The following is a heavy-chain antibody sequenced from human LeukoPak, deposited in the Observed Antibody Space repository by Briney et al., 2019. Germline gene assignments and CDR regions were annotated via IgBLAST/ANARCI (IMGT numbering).Heavy chain of an antibody. Sequence: SETLSLTCTVSGGSISSYYWSWIRQPPGKGLEWIGYVYYSGSTNYNPSLKSRVTISVDTSKNQFSLKLSSVTAADTAVYYCARQAYGSGWYGGYFDYWGQGTLATVSS. CDR3: ARQAYGSGWYGGYFDY. D-gene: IGHD6-19*01. J-gene: IGHJ4*02. V-gene: IGHV4-59*08. CDR2: VYYSGST. CDR1: GGSISSYY.